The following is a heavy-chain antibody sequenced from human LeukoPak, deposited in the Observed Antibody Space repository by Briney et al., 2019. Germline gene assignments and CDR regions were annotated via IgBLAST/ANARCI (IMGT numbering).Heavy chain of an antibody. CDR2: ISGSGGTT. CDR3: AEDRGNFDSSGYYFYYGMDV. D-gene: IGHD3-22*01. Sequence: GGSLRLSCAASGFTFSSFAMSWVRQAPGKGPEWVSVISGSGGTTYYADSAKGRFTISRDNFKNTLYLQMNSLRAEDTAVYYCAEDRGNFDSSGYYFYYGMDVWGQGTTVTVSS. V-gene: IGHV3-23*01. CDR1: GFTFSSFA. J-gene: IGHJ6*02.